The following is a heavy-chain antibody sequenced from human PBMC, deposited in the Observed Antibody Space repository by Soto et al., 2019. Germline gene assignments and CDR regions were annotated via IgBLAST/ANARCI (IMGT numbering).Heavy chain of an antibody. CDR1: GVSISANH. V-gene: IGHV4-59*01. Sequence: SETLSLTCDVSGVSISANHWSWIRQAPGKGLEWVGYVHFSGSTTYNPSLAPRLNISFDMSKSQVYLQLTSVTAADAAVYYCARFGAAAAHDDNWGRGVLVTVSS. J-gene: IGHJ4*01. D-gene: IGHD6-13*01. CDR3: ARFGAAAAHDDN. CDR2: VHFSGST.